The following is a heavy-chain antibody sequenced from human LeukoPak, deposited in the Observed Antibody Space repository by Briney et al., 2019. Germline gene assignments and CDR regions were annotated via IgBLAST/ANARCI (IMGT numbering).Heavy chain of an antibody. V-gene: IGHV3-7*01. CDR1: GFTFSSYW. D-gene: IGHD2-15*01. J-gene: IGHJ4*02. Sequence: GGSLRLSCAASGFTFSSYWMNWARQAPGKGLEWVASINHNGNVNYYVDSVKGRFTISRDNAKNSLYLQMNSLRAEDTAVYYCARSTGYCSGGSCWNFDYWGQGTLVTVSS. CDR2: INHNGNVN. CDR3: ARSTGYCSGGSCWNFDY.